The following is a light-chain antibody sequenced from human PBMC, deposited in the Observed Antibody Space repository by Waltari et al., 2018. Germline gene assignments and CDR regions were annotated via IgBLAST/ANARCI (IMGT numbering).Light chain of an antibody. Sequence: QSALTQPPSVSGSPGQSVTISCTGTSSDVGADYYVSWYQQPPGKAPKFIIYDVNKRASGVPDRISGSKSGNTASLTIAGLQTVYEADYYCSSYAGTPTYVVFGGGTRLTVL. J-gene: IGLJ2*01. CDR1: SSDVGADYY. CDR2: DVN. V-gene: IGLV2-11*01. CDR3: SSYAGTPTYVV.